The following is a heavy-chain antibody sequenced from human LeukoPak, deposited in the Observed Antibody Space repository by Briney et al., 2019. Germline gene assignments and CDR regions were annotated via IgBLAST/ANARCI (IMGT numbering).Heavy chain of an antibody. CDR3: ARVGSGSYFLDGFDI. CDR2: IWYDGSIK. J-gene: IGHJ3*02. CDR1: GFTFSSYS. V-gene: IGHV3-33*08. Sequence: SGGSLRLSCAASGFTFSSYSMNWVRQAPGKGLEWVAVIWYDGSIKYYADSVKGRFTISRDNPKNTLYLQMNSLRAEDTAVYYCARVGSGSYFLDGFDIWGQGTMVTVSS. D-gene: IGHD1-26*01.